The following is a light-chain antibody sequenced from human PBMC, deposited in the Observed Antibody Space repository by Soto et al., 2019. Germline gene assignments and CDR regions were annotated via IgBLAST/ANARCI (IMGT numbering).Light chain of an antibody. CDR1: YSDIGDYNY. CDR3: SSYSGTNSNVI. Sequence: QSALTQPPSASGSPGQSVTISCAGTYSDIGDYNYVSWYQQHPDKVPKLIIYEVTKRPSGVPDRFPGSKPGYTASLTVSDLQPADEAVYYCSSYSGTNSNVIFGGGTKVTVL. J-gene: IGLJ2*01. V-gene: IGLV2-8*01. CDR2: EVT.